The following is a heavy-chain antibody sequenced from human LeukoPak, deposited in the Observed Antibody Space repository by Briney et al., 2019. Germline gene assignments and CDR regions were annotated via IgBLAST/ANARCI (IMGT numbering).Heavy chain of an antibody. D-gene: IGHD3-10*01. CDR2: IKQDGSET. CDR3: AKDRRVGFQGFDY. Sequence: GGSLRLSCAASGFTFSSYAMSWVRQAPGKGLEWVANIKQDGSETYYADSVKGRFTISRDNSKNTLYLQMNSLRAEDTAVYYCAKDRRVGFQGFDYWGRGTLVTVSS. V-gene: IGHV3-7*01. J-gene: IGHJ4*02. CDR1: GFTFSSYA.